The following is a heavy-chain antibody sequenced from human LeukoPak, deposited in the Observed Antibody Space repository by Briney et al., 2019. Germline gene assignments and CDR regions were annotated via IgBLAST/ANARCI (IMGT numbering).Heavy chain of an antibody. CDR3: ARGVSEYGSGSYYVDY. V-gene: IGHV1-69*05. J-gene: IGHJ4*02. Sequence: SAKVSCKASGGTFSSYAISWVRQAPGQGLEWMGGIIPIFGTANYAQKFQGRVTITTDESTSTAYMELSSLRSEDAAVYYCARGVSEYGSGSYYVDYWGQGTLVTVSS. CDR2: IIPIFGTA. CDR1: GGTFSSYA. D-gene: IGHD3-10*01.